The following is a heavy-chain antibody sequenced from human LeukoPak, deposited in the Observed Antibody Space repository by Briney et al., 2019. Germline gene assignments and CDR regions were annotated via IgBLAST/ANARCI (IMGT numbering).Heavy chain of an antibody. Sequence: PGGSLRLSCAASGFTFSSYGMSWVRQAPGTGLEWVSAISGSGGSTYYADSAKGRFTISRDNSKNTLYLQMNSLRAEDTAVYYCARPLYGSGSYYFDYWGQGTLVTVSS. V-gene: IGHV3-23*01. CDR3: ARPLYGSGSYYFDY. J-gene: IGHJ4*02. D-gene: IGHD3-10*01. CDR1: GFTFSSYG. CDR2: ISGSGGST.